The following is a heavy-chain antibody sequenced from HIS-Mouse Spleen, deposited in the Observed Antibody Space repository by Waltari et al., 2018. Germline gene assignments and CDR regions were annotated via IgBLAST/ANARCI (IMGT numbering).Heavy chain of an antibody. V-gene: IGHV4-39*07. Sequence: QLQLQESGPGLVKPSETLSLTCTVSGCSLSSSSYYRGWIRQPPGKGLEWIGSIYYSGSTYYNPSIKSRVTISVDTSKNQFSLKLSSVTAADTAVYYCAREIPYSSSWYDWYFDLWGRGTLVTVSS. J-gene: IGHJ2*01. CDR2: IYYSGST. CDR1: GCSLSSSSYY. D-gene: IGHD6-13*01. CDR3: AREIPYSSSWYDWYFDL.